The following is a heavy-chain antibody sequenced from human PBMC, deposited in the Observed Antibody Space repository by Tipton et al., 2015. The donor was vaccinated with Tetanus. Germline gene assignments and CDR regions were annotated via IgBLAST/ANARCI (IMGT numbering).Heavy chain of an antibody. CDR2: ISSSSSYI. CDR1: GFTFSSFA. V-gene: IGHV3-21*01. CDR3: ARENGGYDYYYYYGMDV. J-gene: IGHJ6*02. Sequence: SLRLSCAASGFTFSSFAVSWVRQAPGKGLEWVSSISSSSSYIYYADSVKGRFTISRDNAKNSLYLQMNSLRAEDTAVYYCARENGGYDYYYYYGMDVWGQGTTVTVSS. D-gene: IGHD5-12*01.